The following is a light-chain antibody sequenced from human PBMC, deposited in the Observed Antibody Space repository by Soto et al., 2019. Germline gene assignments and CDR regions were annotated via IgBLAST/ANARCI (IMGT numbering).Light chain of an antibody. V-gene: IGLV2-11*01. CDR1: SGNVGAYDR. J-gene: IGLJ3*02. Sequence: QSALTQPRSVSGSPGQSVTISCTGTSGNVGAYDRVSWYQHHPTKAPKLIIYDVSDRPSGVPYRFSGSKSGSTASLSISGLQDEDEDDYYCCSHAGGSAWVFGGGTKLTV. CDR3: CSHAGGSAWV. CDR2: DVS.